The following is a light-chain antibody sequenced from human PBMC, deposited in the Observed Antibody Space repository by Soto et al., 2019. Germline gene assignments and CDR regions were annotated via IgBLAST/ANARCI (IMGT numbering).Light chain of an antibody. CDR1: QSVSSN. CDR3: QQYADLPKT. Sequence: IMINQSPATLSVNPGERATLSCRASQSVSSNLAWYQQKPGQAPRLIIYGASTTATGIPARFSGSGSGTEFTLTISSLPSEDFAVYFCQQYADLPKTFGQGTKVDVK. V-gene: IGKV3-15*01. J-gene: IGKJ1*01. CDR2: GAS.